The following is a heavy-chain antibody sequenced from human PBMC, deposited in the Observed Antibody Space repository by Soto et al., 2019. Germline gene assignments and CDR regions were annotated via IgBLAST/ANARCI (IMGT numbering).Heavy chain of an antibody. CDR1: GYTLTSYY. V-gene: IGHV1-46*03. Sequence: QVQLVQSGAEVKKPGASVKISCKASGYTLTSYYMHWVRQAPGQGLEWMGIINPSGGSTNDAQKNQGRVTMTRDTSTSAVYMELSSLRSEDTAVYYCALSDFPARPRTFDIWGLGTMVTVSS. CDR2: INPSGGST. CDR3: ALSDFPARPRTFDI. J-gene: IGHJ3*02. D-gene: IGHD6-6*01.